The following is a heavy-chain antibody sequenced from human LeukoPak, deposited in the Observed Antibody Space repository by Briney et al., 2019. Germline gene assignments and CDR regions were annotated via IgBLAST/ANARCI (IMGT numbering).Heavy chain of an antibody. J-gene: IGHJ4*02. CDR1: GFALNMYP. Sequence: GGSLRLSCEASGFALNMYPLHWVRQAPGKGLEWVAVISIDGTNYLDANPVKGRFTISRDNSKNTVYLQMNSLGPEDTAIYFCARGLSDSPPTLDYWGQGTLVTVSS. V-gene: IGHV3-30-3*01. CDR2: ISIDGTNY. CDR3: ARGLSDSPPTLDY. D-gene: IGHD2-21*01.